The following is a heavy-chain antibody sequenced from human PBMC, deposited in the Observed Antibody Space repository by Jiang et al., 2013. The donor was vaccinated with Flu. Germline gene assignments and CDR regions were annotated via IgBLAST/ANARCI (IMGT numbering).Heavy chain of an antibody. Sequence: VQLVESGAEVKKPGASVTVSCKASGYTFTGYYMHWVRQAPGQGLEWMGWINPNSGDTNYAEKFQGWVTMTRDTSISTAYMELRRPRYDDTAVYYCARGEISAPDMNFYYFYGMDVWGQGTTVTVSS. CDR2: INPNSGDT. J-gene: IGHJ6*02. V-gene: IGHV1-2*04. CDR1: GYTFTGYY. D-gene: IGHD6-13*01. CDR3: ARGEISAPDMNFYYFYGMDV.